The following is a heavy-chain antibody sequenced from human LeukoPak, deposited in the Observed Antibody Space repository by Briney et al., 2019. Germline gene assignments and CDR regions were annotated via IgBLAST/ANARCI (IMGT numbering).Heavy chain of an antibody. CDR2: INHSGST. CDR1: GGSFSGYY. V-gene: IGHV4-34*01. D-gene: IGHD6-13*01. J-gene: IGHJ4*02. Sequence: PSETLSLTCAVYGGSFSGYYWSWIRQPPGKGLEWIGEINHSGSTNYNPSLKSRVTISVDTSKNQFSLKLSSVTAADTAVYYCARGLPYSSSSFDYWGQGTPVTVSS. CDR3: ARGLPYSSSSFDY.